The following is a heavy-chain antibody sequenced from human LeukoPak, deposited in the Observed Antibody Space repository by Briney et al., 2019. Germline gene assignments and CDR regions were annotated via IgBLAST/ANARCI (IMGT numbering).Heavy chain of an antibody. Sequence: GGSLRLSCAASGFTFSDYYMSWIRQAPGKGLEWVSSISSSSSYIYYADSVKGRFTVSRDNAKNSLYLQMNSLRVEDTAVYYCARGLNRFSSSWYRLAYWGQGTLVTVSS. CDR1: GFTFSDYY. V-gene: IGHV3-11*06. D-gene: IGHD6-13*01. CDR2: ISSSSSYI. J-gene: IGHJ4*02. CDR3: ARGLNRFSSSWYRLAY.